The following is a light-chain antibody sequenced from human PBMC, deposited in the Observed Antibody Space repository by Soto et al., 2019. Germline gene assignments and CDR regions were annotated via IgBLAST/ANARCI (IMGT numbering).Light chain of an antibody. Sequence: DIQMTQSPSTLSASVGDSVTITCRASHIISGWLAWYQLKPGRAPNLLIYDTSNMGSGVPPRFSGSGSGTEFNLTINTLQTDDSRIYYCKQYSLYPETFGQGTTVEI. CDR1: HIISGW. CDR2: DTS. V-gene: IGKV1-5*01. J-gene: IGKJ1*01. CDR3: KQYSLYPET.